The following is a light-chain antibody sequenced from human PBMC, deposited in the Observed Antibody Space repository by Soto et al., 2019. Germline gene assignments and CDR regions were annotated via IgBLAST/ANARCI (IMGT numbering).Light chain of an antibody. CDR2: DAS. Sequence: DIQMTQSPSSLSASVGDRVTITCQASQDISNYLNWYQQKPGKAPKLLIYDASNLETGVPSRFSGSGPGTDFTFTISSLQAEDIATYYCQQYDNLPMYTFGQGTKLEIK. V-gene: IGKV1-33*01. J-gene: IGKJ2*01. CDR1: QDISNY. CDR3: QQYDNLPMYT.